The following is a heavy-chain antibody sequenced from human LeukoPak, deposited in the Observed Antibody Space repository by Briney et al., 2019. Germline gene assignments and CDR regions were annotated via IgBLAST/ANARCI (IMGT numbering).Heavy chain of an antibody. CDR1: GYTFTSYG. CDR3: APLHTVAVARVRFDP. Sequence: GASVKVSCKASGYTFTSYGISWVRQAPGQGLEWMGWISAYNGNTNYAQKLQGRVTMTTDTSTSTAYMELRSLRSDDTAVYYCAPLHTVAVARVRFDPWGQGTLVTVSS. CDR2: ISAYNGNT. D-gene: IGHD6-19*01. V-gene: IGHV1-18*01. J-gene: IGHJ5*02.